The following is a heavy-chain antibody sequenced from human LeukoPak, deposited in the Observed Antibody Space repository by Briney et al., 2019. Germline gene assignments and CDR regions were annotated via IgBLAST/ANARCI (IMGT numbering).Heavy chain of an antibody. CDR2: ISSSSSTI. V-gene: IGHV3-48*02. J-gene: IGHJ4*02. D-gene: IGHD2-15*01. CDR3: ASLYCSGGSCYSPNY. CDR1: GFTFRIYN. Sequence: GGSLRLSCAASGFTFRIYNMNWVRQAPGKGLEWVSYISSSSSTIYYADSVKGRFAISRDNAKNSLYLQMYSLRDEDTAVYYCASLYCSGGSCYSPNYWGQGTLVTVSS.